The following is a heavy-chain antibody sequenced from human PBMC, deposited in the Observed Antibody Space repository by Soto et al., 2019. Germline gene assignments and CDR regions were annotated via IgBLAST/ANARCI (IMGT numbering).Heavy chain of an antibody. V-gene: IGHV3-23*01. D-gene: IGHD6-13*01. CDR2: ISTSGGTT. J-gene: IGHJ1*01. Sequence: EVQSLESGGGLVQPGGSLRLSCAASGFTFSNFDMSWVRQAPGKGLEWVSGISTSGGTTYYADSVKGRFTSSRDNSKNTLYLQMTSLRAEDTAVYYCATGTAAPAHWGQGTLVTVSS. CDR1: GFTFSNFD. CDR3: ATGTAAPAH.